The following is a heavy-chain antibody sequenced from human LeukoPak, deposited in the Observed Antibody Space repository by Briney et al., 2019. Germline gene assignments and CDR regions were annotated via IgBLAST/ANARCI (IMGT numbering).Heavy chain of an antibody. V-gene: IGHV1-69*05. CDR3: ARSDGSFYYGSGSYFDY. CDR2: IIPMFGTA. J-gene: IGHJ4*02. CDR1: GGTFSSYA. Sequence: ASVKDSCKASGGTFSSYAISWVRQAPGQGLEWMGRIIPMFGTANYAQKFQGRVTITTDESTSTVYMELSSLRSEDTAVYYCARSDGSFYYGSGSYFDYWGQGTLVTVSS. D-gene: IGHD3-10*01.